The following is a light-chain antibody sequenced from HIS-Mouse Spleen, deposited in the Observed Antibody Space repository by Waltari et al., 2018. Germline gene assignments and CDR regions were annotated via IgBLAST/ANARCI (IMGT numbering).Light chain of an antibody. Sequence: SYVLTQPPSVSVAPGKTARITCGGNNIGSKSGHWYQQKPGQAPVLVVYDDSDRPSGIPERFSGANSGNTATLTISRVEAGDEADYYCQGWDSSSDHVVFGGGTKLTVL. V-gene: IGLV3-21*03. CDR3: QGWDSSSDHVV. J-gene: IGLJ2*01. CDR1: NIGSKS. CDR2: DDS.